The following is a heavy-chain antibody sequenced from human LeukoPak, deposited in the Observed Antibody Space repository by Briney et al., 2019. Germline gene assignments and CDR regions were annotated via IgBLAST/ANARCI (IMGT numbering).Heavy chain of an antibody. D-gene: IGHD6-19*01. CDR3: AREGSSGLIDY. CDR2: FYSSGTT. J-gene: IGHJ4*02. CDR1: GGPISSYF. Sequence: SETLSLTCTVSGGPISSYFWTWIRQPPGKGLEWIGYFYSSGTTNYNPSLKSRVTISVDTSKNQFSLKLSSVTAADTAVYYCAREGSSGLIDYWGQGTLVTVSS. V-gene: IGHV4-59*01.